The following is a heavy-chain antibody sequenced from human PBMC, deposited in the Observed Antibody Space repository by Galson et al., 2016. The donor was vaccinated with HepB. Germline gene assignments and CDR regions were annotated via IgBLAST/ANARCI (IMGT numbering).Heavy chain of an antibody. Sequence: QSGAEVKKPGESLKVSCKTSGYSFIYYWIGWVRQMPGKGLEWMGIIYPGDSDTRYSPSFQDQVTISADKSISTAYLRWSSLKASDTAMYYCARRQSDAFDIWGQGAMVTVSS. CDR3: ARRQSDAFDI. V-gene: IGHV5-51*01. CDR2: IYPGDSDT. CDR1: GYSFIYYW. J-gene: IGHJ3*02.